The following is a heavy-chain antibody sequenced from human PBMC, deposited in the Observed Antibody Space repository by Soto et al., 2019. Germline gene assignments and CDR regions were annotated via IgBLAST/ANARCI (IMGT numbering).Heavy chain of an antibody. J-gene: IGHJ4*02. CDR1: GFTFSSYG. V-gene: IGHV3-30*18. CDR3: AKDLYYDFWSGYPDY. CDR2: ISYDGSNK. Sequence: QVQLVESGGGVVQPGRSLRLSCAASGFTFSSYGMHWVRQAPGKGLEWVAVISYDGSNKYYADSVKGRFTISRDNSKNTLYLQMNSLRAEDTAVYYCAKDLYYDFWSGYPDYWGQGTLVTASS. D-gene: IGHD3-3*01.